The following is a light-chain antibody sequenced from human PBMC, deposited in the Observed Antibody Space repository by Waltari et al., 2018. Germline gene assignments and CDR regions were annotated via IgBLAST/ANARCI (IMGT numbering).Light chain of an antibody. CDR3: CSYVGSAISV. Sequence: SALTQTASVSGSPGQAITISCSGTSSDIGTYNLVSWYQQHPGKAPTLIIYDVNKRPSGVSNRFSGSKSGNTAFLTISGLQTADEADYYCCSYVGSAISVFGGGTKLTVL. V-gene: IGLV2-23*02. CDR2: DVN. CDR1: SSDIGTYNL. J-gene: IGLJ3*02.